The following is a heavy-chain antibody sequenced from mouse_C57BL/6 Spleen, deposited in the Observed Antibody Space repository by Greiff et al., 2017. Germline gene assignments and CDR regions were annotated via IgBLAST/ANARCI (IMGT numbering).Heavy chain of an antibody. CDR2: INPNNGGT. CDR3: ARLIPDYYGSSYYFGC. V-gene: IGHV1-18*01. J-gene: IGHJ2*01. Sequence: VQLQQSGPELVKPGASVKIPCKASGYTFTDYNMDWVKQSHGKSLEWIGDINPNNGGTIYNQKFKGKATLTVDKSSSTAYMELRSLTSEDTAVYYCARLIPDYYGSSYYFGCWGQGTTLT. D-gene: IGHD1-1*01. CDR1: GYTFTDYN.